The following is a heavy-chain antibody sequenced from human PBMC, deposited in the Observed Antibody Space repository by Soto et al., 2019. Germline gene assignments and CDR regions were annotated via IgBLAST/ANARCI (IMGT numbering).Heavy chain of an antibody. CDR3: ANLLTGRLDY. Sequence: GGSLRLSCVASGFTFRSHWMHWVRQSPGKGLVWVSQINSDGSSANYADAVKGRFTFSRDNAKKTLYLQMNSLRAEDTAVYYCANLLTGRLDYWGQGTLVTVSS. D-gene: IGHD7-27*01. V-gene: IGHV3-74*01. CDR1: GFTFRSHW. CDR2: INSDGSSA. J-gene: IGHJ4*02.